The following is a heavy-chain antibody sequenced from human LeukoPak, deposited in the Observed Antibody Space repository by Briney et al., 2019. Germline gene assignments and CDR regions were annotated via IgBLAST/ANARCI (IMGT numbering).Heavy chain of an antibody. V-gene: IGHV3-23*01. CDR1: GFTFSSYG. D-gene: IGHD4-23*01. CDR3: AKSWDYGGKGGHFDY. J-gene: IGHJ4*02. CDR2: ISGSGGST. Sequence: GGSLRLSCAASGFTFSSYGMSWVRQAPGKGLEWVSAISGSGGSTYYADSVKGRFTISRDNSKNTLYLQMNSLRAEDTAVYYCAKSWDYGGKGGHFDYWGQGTLVTVSS.